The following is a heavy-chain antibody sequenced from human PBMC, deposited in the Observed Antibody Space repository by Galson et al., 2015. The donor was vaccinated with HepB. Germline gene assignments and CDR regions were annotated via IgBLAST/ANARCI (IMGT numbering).Heavy chain of an antibody. Sequence: SLRLSCAASGFTVNTNYMSWVRQAPGKGLEWVSIIYSGGSTYYADSVKGRFTISRDNSKNTLFLQMNSLRAEDTAVYYCARVYYYVSSGYESEGYFDYWGQGTPVTVSS. D-gene: IGHD3-22*01. V-gene: IGHV3-53*01. CDR3: ARVYYYVSSGYESEGYFDY. CDR2: IYSGGST. CDR1: GFTVNTNY. J-gene: IGHJ4*02.